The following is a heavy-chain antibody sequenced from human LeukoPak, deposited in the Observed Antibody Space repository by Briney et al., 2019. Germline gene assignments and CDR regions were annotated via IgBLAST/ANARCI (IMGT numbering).Heavy chain of an antibody. J-gene: IGHJ3*02. CDR1: GFTFSSYS. CDR3: ARGRIAAAGTYAFDI. V-gene: IGHV3-21*01. CDR2: ISSSSYI. Sequence: GGSLRLSCVASGFTFSSYSMNWVRQAPGKGLEWVSSISSSSYIYYADSVKGRFTISRDNAKNSLYLQMNSLRAEDTAVYYCARGRIAAAGTYAFDIWGQGTMVTVSS. D-gene: IGHD6-13*01.